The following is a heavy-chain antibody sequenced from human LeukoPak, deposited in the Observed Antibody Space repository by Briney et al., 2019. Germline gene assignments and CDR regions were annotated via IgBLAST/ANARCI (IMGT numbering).Heavy chain of an antibody. J-gene: IGHJ4*02. D-gene: IGHD4-11*01. CDR1: GGSFSGYY. CDR2: INHSGST. V-gene: IGHV4-34*01. CDR3: ARGLTRDY. Sequence: SKTLSLTCAVYGGSFSGYYWSWIRQPPGKGLEWIGEINHSGSTNYNPSLKSRVTISVDTSKNQFSLKLSSVTAADTAVYYCARGLTRDYWGQGTLVTVSS.